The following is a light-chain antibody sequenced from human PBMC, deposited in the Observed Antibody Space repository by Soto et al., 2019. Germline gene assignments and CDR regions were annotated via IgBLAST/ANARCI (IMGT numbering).Light chain of an antibody. J-gene: IGKJ2*01. Sequence: DIQMTQSPSSLSASVGDRVTVTCRTSQNIYNYLNWYQQKPGKAPKLLIYAASSVQSGVPSRFIGSESGTDFTLTISSLQPEDFATFYCQQTYRIPYTFGQGTRVEI. V-gene: IGKV1-39*01. CDR2: AAS. CDR3: QQTYRIPYT. CDR1: QNIYNY.